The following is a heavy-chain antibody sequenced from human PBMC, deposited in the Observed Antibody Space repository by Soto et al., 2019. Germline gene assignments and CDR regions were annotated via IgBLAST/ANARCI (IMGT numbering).Heavy chain of an antibody. CDR1: GFTFSNYI. J-gene: IGHJ6*02. Sequence: HPGGSLRLSCAASGFTFSNYILHWVRQAPGKGLEWVAVISYDGSNKYYADSVKGRFTISRDNSKNTLYLQMNSLRAEDTAVYYCAKDYHDIVVVVAAVRLNYYGMDVWGQGTTVTVSS. CDR3: AKDYHDIVVVVAAVRLNYYGMDV. CDR2: ISYDGSNK. V-gene: IGHV3-30*18. D-gene: IGHD2-15*01.